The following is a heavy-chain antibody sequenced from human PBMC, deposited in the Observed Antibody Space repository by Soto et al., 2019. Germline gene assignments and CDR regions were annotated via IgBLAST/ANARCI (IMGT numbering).Heavy chain of an antibody. V-gene: IGHV4-34*01. CDR3: ARGSYSGYDKTRGPNWFDP. J-gene: IGHJ5*02. D-gene: IGHD5-12*01. Sequence: SETLSLTCAVYGGSFSGYYWSWIRQPPGKGLEWIGEINHSGSTNYNPSLKSRVTISVDTSKNQFSLKLSSVTAADTAVYYCARGSYSGYDKTRGPNWFDPWGQGTLVTVSS. CDR1: GGSFSGYY. CDR2: INHSGST.